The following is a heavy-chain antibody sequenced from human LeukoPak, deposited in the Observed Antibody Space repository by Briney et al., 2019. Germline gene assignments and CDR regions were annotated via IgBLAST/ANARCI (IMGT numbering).Heavy chain of an antibody. CDR3: AREVVPAAITGNWFDP. CDR1: GGSISSGDYY. CDR2: IYTSGST. Sequence: SETLSLTCTVSGGSISSGDYYWSWIRQPPGKGLEWIGRIYTSGSTNYNPSLKSRVTISVDTSKNQFSLKLSSVTAADTAVYYCAREVVPAAITGNWFDPWGQGTLVTVSS. J-gene: IGHJ5*02. D-gene: IGHD2-2*02. V-gene: IGHV4-61*02.